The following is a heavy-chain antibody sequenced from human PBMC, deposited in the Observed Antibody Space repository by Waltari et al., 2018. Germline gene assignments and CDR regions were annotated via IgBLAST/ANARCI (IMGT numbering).Heavy chain of an antibody. CDR1: GGSISSRSYY. CDR3: ASQTYYYDSSGYYRGAFDI. D-gene: IGHD3-22*01. J-gene: IGHJ3*02. V-gene: IGHV4-39*01. CDR2: IYYSGST. Sequence: QLQLQESGPGLVKPSETLSLTCTVSGGSISSRSYYWGWIRQPPGKGLEWIGSIYYSGSTYYNPSLKSRVTISVDTSKNQFSLKLSSVTAADTAVYYCASQTYYYDSSGYYRGAFDIWGQGTMVTVSS.